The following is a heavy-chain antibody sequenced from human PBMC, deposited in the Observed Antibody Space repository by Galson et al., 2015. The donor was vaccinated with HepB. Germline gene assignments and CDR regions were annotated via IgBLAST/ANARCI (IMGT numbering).Heavy chain of an antibody. CDR3: ASEWELSYFDY. CDR1: GFTFSSYS. V-gene: IGHV3-48*02. D-gene: IGHD1-26*01. CDR2: ISSSSSTI. J-gene: IGHJ4*02. Sequence: SLRLSCAASGFTFSSYSMNWVRQAPGKGLEWVSYISSSSSTIYYADSVKGRFTISRDNAKNSLYLQMNILRDEDTAVYYCASEWELSYFDYWGQGTLVTVSS.